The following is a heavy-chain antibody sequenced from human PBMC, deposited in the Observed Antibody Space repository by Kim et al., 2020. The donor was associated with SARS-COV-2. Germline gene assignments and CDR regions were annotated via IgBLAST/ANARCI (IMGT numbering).Heavy chain of an antibody. J-gene: IGHJ4*02. CDR3: AKERRKYCSGGSCHLEY. D-gene: IGHD2-15*01. V-gene: IGHV3-33*06. Sequence: VKSRVTISRDNSKNTLCLQMNNLRAEDTAVYYCAKERRKYCSGGSCHLEYWGQGTLVTVSS.